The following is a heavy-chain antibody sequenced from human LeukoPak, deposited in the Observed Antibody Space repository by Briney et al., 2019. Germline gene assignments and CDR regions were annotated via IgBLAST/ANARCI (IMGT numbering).Heavy chain of an antibody. CDR3: ARQSSSSMPPDY. D-gene: IGHD6-6*01. Sequence: PSETLSLTCTVSGGSISSYYWNWIRQPPGKGLEWIGYTYYSGSTNYNPSLKSRVTISVDTSKNQFSLKLSSVTAADTAVYYCARQSSSSMPPDYWGQGTLVTVSS. V-gene: IGHV4-59*08. CDR2: TYYSGST. CDR1: GGSISSYY. J-gene: IGHJ4*02.